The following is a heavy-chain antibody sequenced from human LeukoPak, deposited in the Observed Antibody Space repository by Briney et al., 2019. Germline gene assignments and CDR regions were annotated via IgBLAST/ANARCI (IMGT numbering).Heavy chain of an antibody. CDR2: IYHNRST. CDR1: DYSINSIYY. V-gene: IGHV4-38-2*02. CDR3: ARVRFPYYYDA. J-gene: IGHJ5*02. D-gene: IGHD3-22*01. Sequence: KPSETLSLTCIVSDYSINSIYYWGWIRQPPGKGLEWIGSIYHNRSTYYNPSLKSRVTILVDTSKNQFSLKLNSVMAADTAVYYCARVRFPYYYDAWGQGTLVTVSS.